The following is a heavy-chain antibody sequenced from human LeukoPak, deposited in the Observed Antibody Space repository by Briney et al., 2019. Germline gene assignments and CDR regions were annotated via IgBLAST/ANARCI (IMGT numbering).Heavy chain of an antibody. CDR2: VSADGRTQ. V-gene: IGHV3-30*03. D-gene: IGHD3-10*01. J-gene: IGHJ6*03. CDR3: ARRMVRGSPVYYYYMDV. Sequence: GGSLRLSCAASGFTFRTYSIHWVRQAPGKGLEWVTVVSADGRTQLYSDSVKGRFTISRDNSLNTLHLQMNSLRTEDTAVYYCARRMVRGSPVYYYYMDVWGKGTTVTVSS. CDR1: GFTFRTYS.